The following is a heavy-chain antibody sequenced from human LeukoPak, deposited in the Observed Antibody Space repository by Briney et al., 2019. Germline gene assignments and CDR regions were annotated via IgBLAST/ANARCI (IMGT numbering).Heavy chain of an antibody. D-gene: IGHD2-21*02. CDR1: GFTVSSNY. V-gene: IGHV3-66*01. CDR2: IYSGGGT. CDR3: ARDGTCGGACKGAFDI. J-gene: IGHJ3*02. Sequence: GGSLRLSCVVSGFTVSSNYMSWVRQAPGKGLEWVSVIYSGGGTYYADSLKGRFTISGDNSKNTLYLQMNSLRAEDTAVYYCARDGTCGGACKGAFDIWGQGTMVTVSS.